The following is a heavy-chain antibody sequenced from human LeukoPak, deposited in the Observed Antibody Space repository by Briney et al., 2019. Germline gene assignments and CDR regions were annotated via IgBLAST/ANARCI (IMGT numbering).Heavy chain of an antibody. D-gene: IGHD3-22*01. CDR1: GFTSSDYY. V-gene: IGHV3-11*01. J-gene: IGHJ4*02. Sequence: GGSLRLSCAASGFTSSDYYMTWIRQAPGKGLEWVSYITNTGTSIYYADSVKGRFTISRDNAKNSLYLQMNSLRAEDTAVYYCAKASAMIVVVSKHFDYWGQGTLVTVSS. CDR2: ITNTGTSI. CDR3: AKASAMIVVVSKHFDY.